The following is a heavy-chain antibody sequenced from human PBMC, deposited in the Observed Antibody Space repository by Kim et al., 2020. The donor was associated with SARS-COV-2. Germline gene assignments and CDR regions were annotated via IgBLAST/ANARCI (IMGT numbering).Heavy chain of an antibody. CDR2: INHSGST. J-gene: IGHJ4*02. V-gene: IGHV4-34*01. Sequence: SETLSLSCAVYGGSFSGYYWSWIRQPPGKGLEWIGEINHSGSTNYNPSFKSRVTISVDTSKNQFSLKLSSVTAAATAVYYFGRLDGQPLSWGGRDYWGQG. CDR3: GRLDGQPLSWGGRDY. CDR1: GGSFSGYY. D-gene: IGHD2-15*01.